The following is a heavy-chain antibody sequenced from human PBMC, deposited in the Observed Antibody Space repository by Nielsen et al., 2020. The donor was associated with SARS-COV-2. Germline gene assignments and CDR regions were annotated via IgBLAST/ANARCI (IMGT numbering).Heavy chain of an antibody. CDR2: ISYDGSNK. V-gene: IGHV3-30-3*01. CDR1: GFTFSSYA. J-gene: IGHJ4*02. Sequence: GESLKISCAASGFTFSSYAMHWVRQAPGKGLEWVAVISYDGSNKYYADSVKGRFTISRDNSKNTLYLQMNSLRAEDTAVYYCAKDLLRIAVAGTDYWGQGTLVTVSS. CDR3: AKDLLRIAVAGTDY. D-gene: IGHD6-19*01.